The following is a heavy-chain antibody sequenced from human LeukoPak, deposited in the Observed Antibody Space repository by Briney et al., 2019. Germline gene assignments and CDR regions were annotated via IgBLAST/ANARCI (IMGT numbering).Heavy chain of an antibody. Sequence: ASVKASCKASGYTFTSYYMHWVRQAPGQGLEWMGIINPSGGSTSYAQKFQGRVTMTRDTSTSTVYMELSSLRSEDTAVYYCASYIVDDYGDYRRPYYYYYGMDVWGQGTTVTVSS. CDR3: ASYIVDDYGDYRRPYYYYYGMDV. D-gene: IGHD4-17*01. CDR2: INPSGGST. J-gene: IGHJ6*02. V-gene: IGHV1-46*01. CDR1: GYTFTSYY.